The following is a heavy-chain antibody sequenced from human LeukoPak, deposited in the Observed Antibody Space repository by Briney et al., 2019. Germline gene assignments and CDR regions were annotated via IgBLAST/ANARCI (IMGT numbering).Heavy chain of an antibody. CDR3: ARDRWCSGGSCHWGYGMDV. V-gene: IGHV1-69*13. Sequence: SVTVSCKASGGTFSSYAISWVRQPPGQGLEWMGGIIPIFGTANYAQKFQGRVTITADESTSTAYMELSSLRSEDTAVYYCARDRWCSGGSCHWGYGMDVWGQGTTVTVSS. CDR1: GGTFSSYA. J-gene: IGHJ6*02. CDR2: IIPIFGTA. D-gene: IGHD2-15*01.